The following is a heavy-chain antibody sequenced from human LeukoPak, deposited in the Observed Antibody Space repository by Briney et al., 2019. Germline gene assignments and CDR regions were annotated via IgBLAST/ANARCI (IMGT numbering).Heavy chain of an antibody. V-gene: IGHV3-7*04. CDR2: VKQDGSEK. J-gene: IGHJ4*02. CDR3: ARGGSSRFEY. D-gene: IGHD6-6*01. CDR1: GFTFSSFW. Sequence: RPGGFLRLSCAASGFTFSSFWMSWVRQAPGKGLEWVANVKQDGSEKYYVDSVKGRFTISRDNAENSLYLQMNSLRVEDTAVYYCARGGSSRFEYWGQGTLVTVSS.